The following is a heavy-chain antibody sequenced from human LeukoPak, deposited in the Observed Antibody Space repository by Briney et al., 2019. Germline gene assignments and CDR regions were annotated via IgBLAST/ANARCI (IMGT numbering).Heavy chain of an antibody. CDR1: GLTFSDYY. CDR2: ISSSSSYT. D-gene: IGHD3-10*01. Sequence: GSLRLSCAASGLTFSDYYMSWIRQAPGKGLEWVSYISSSSSYTNYADSVKGRFTISRDNAKNSLYLQMNSLRAGDTAVYYCARAATSTMVRGAAFDYWGQGTLVTVSS. J-gene: IGHJ4*02. V-gene: IGHV3-11*05. CDR3: ARAATSTMVRGAAFDY.